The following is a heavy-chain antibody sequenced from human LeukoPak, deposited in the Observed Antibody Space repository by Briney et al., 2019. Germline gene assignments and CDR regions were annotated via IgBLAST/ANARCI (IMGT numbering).Heavy chain of an antibody. D-gene: IGHD3-3*01. CDR2: INLNSSGT. CDR3: ASFRDFWSGYIPCSAFDI. Sequence: ASVKLCCKASGSTFTGYYMPWVRQAPGQGLEWMGWINLNSSGTNYAQKFQGRVTMTRSTSTSTAYMELSRLRSDDTAVYYCASFRDFWSGYIPCSAFDICGQGTMVTVSS. V-gene: IGHV1-2*02. CDR1: GSTFTGYY. J-gene: IGHJ3*02.